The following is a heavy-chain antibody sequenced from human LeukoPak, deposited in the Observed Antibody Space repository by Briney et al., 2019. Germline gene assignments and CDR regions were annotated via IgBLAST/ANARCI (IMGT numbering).Heavy chain of an antibody. V-gene: IGHV4-31*03. CDR2: IYYSGST. J-gene: IGHJ4*02. Sequence: PSETLSLTRTVSVRSIIRVGSYSSWIRQHPGKGLEWIGYIYYSGSTYYNPSLKSRVTISVDTSKNQFSLKLSSVTAADTAVYYCARDSSSGCHCVQWGQGTLVTVSS. D-gene: IGHD6-19*01. CDR3: ARDSSSGCHCVQ. CDR1: VRSIIRVGSY.